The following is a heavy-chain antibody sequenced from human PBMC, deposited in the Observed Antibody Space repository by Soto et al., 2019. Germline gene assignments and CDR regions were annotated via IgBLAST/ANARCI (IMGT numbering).Heavy chain of an antibody. CDR2: IFYRGNT. J-gene: IGHJ4*02. CDR3: ARHRDTSSRYLLPDY. Sequence: QLQLQESGPGLLKPSETLSLTCTVSGGSIRSGGHYWGWVRQPPGKGLEWIGNIFYRGNTYYNPSLMSRVTISVDTSKNQFTLNLRFVTASDTAVYYCARHRDTSSRYLLPDYWGQGILVTVSS. V-gene: IGHV4-39*01. CDR1: GGSIRSGGHY. D-gene: IGHD6-13*01.